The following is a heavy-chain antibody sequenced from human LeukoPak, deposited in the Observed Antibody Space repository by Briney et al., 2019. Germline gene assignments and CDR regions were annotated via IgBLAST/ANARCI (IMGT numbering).Heavy chain of an antibody. CDR3: ARSDGYGLVGI. CDR2: IYHSGST. J-gene: IGHJ3*02. Sequence: NPSETLSLTCSVSGYSISSGNYWGWIRLPPGKGLQWIGSIYHSGSTYYNPSLKSRVTISVDTSKNQFSLKLSSVTAADTAVYYCARSDGYGLVGIWGQGTMVTVSS. V-gene: IGHV4-38-2*01. CDR1: GYSISSGNY. D-gene: IGHD3-10*01.